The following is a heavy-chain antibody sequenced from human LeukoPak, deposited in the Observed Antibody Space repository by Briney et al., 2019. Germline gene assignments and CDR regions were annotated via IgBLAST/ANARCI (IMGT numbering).Heavy chain of an antibody. CDR1: GFTFSSYE. CDR2: ISSSGSTI. D-gene: IGHD3-9*01. CDR3: ARAPTKFRRDWFDP. J-gene: IGHJ5*02. V-gene: IGHV3-48*03. Sequence: PGGSLRLSCAASGFTFSSYEMNWVRQAPGKGLEWVSYISSSGSTIYHADSVKGRFTISRDNDKNSLDLQMNSLRAEDTAVYYCARAPTKFRRDWFDPWGQGTLVTVSS.